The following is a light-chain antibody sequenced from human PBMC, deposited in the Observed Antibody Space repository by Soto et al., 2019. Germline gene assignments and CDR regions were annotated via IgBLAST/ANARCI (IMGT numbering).Light chain of an antibody. J-gene: IGKJ4*01. CDR3: QQYSTYSIT. CDR2: KAA. Sequence: DIQMTQSPSTLSASVGDRVPMTCRASQSISYWWAWYQQKPGKAPTVLIYKAAIFESGVGSRFSGIGSGTDFTLPISSLQPYDFATEDWQQYSTYSITVGGGT. V-gene: IGKV1-5*03. CDR1: QSISYW.